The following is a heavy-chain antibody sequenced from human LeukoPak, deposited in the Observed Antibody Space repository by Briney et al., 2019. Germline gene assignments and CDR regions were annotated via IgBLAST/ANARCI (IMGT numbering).Heavy chain of an antibody. V-gene: IGHV4-30-2*01. CDR1: GGSISSGGYY. CDR2: IYHSGST. J-gene: IGHJ5*02. Sequence: LSLTCTVSGGSISSGGYYWSWIRQRPGKGLEWIGYIYHSGSTYYNPSLKSRVTISVDRSKNQFSLKLSSVTAADTAVYYCASSRWKSESLRRGGEVNWFDPWGQGTLVTVSS. D-gene: IGHD1-26*01. CDR3: ASSRWKSESLRRGGEVNWFDP.